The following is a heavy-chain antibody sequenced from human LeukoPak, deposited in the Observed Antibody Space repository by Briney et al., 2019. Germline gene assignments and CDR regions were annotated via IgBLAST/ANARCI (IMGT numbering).Heavy chain of an antibody. CDR3: PHGSLIAVAKGWFFHH. J-gene: IGHJ1*01. V-gene: IGHV2-5*02. D-gene: IGHD6-19*01. CDR1: GFSLSTRSAA. CDR2: IHWDDNK. Sequence: SGSTLVKPTQTLTLTCTFSGFSLSTRSAAVGWIRQPPGRALEWLALIHWDDNKHYRPSLKSRLTITKDTSKNQVVLRMTNVDPVDTATYYCPHGSLIAVAKGWFFHHWGQGTLVTVSS.